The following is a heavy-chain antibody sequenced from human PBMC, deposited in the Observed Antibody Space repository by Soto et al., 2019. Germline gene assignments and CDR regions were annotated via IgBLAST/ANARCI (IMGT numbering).Heavy chain of an antibody. V-gene: IGHV4-4*07. Sequence: PSETLSLTCSVSAGFIRKYYWNWVRQPAGKGLEWIGRIFSSGSTSFNPSLESRVAMSVDTSKNHFSLNLSSVTAADMAVYYCAREGSYSAYNFAHGIQLWSFDFWGQGALVTVSS. CDR3: AREGSYSAYNFAHGIQLWSFDF. J-gene: IGHJ4*02. CDR1: AGFIRKYY. CDR2: IFSSGST. D-gene: IGHD5-12*01.